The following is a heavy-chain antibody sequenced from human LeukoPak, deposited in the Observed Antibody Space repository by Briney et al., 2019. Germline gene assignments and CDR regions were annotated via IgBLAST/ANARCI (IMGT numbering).Heavy chain of an antibody. CDR3: ARLKVGTMVRGNYYYGMDV. CDR2: INHSGST. Sequence: SETLSLTCDAYGGSLSGYYWSWVRQPPGKGLEWIGEINHSGSTNYNPSLKRRVTISVDTSKNQFSLKLSSVTAADTAVYYCARLKVGTMVRGNYYYGMDVWGQGTTVTVSS. V-gene: IGHV4-34*01. CDR1: GGSLSGYY. D-gene: IGHD3-10*01. J-gene: IGHJ6*02.